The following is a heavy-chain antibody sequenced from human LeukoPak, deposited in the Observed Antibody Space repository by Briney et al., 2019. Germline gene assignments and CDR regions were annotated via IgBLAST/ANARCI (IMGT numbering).Heavy chain of an antibody. J-gene: IGHJ4*02. CDR3: ARDRGPGYSYGVLDY. Sequence: PGGSLRLSCAVSGFTFSSYGMHWVRQAPGKGLGWMAVMWYDGSNKYYADSVKGRFTISRDNSKNTLYLQMNSLRAEDTAVYYCARDRGPGYSYGVLDYWGQGTLVTVSS. D-gene: IGHD5-18*01. CDR2: MWYDGSNK. CDR1: GFTFSSYG. V-gene: IGHV3-33*01.